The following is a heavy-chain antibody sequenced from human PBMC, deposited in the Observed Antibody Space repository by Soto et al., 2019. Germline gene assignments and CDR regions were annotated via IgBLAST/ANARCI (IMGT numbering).Heavy chain of an antibody. V-gene: IGHV3-74*01. CDR2: INSDGSVS. CDR3: ARGDCVGGTCYSLAGSFYYYMDV. CDR1: GFTFSNYW. J-gene: IGHJ6*03. Sequence: VQQVESGGGLVQPGGSLRLSCAASGFTFSNYWMYWVRQAPGKGLVWVSRINSDGSVSSYADSVKGRLTISRDNVKNTLYLQMDSLRAEDTAVYYCARGDCVGGTCYSLAGSFYYYMDVWGKGTTVTVFS. D-gene: IGHD2-15*01.